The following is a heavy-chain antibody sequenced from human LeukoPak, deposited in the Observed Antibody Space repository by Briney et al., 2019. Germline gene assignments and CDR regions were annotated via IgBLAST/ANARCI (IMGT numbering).Heavy chain of an antibody. D-gene: IGHD6-13*01. CDR3: ARSYSSRGYYYYGMDV. J-gene: IGHJ6*02. Sequence: SETLSLTCTVSGGSISTYYWSWIRQPPGKGLEWIGYIYYSGSTSYNPSLKSRVTISLDTSDNQFSLKPTSVTAADTAVYYCARSYSSRGYYYYGMDVWGQGTTVTVSS. CDR1: GGSISTYY. CDR2: IYYSGST. V-gene: IGHV4-59*01.